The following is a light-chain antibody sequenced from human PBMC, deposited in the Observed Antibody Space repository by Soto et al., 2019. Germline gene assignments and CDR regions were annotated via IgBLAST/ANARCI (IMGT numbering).Light chain of an antibody. CDR2: QTS. Sequence: IVLTQSPSTLSSFPCYRVGVPCRASQYINTRLAWYQHRPGQAPRLLIYQTSIRAAGIPARFSASGTGTDFTLTISDVQPEDFAVYYCHQRQSWPRTFGQGTKVDIK. CDR1: QYINTR. V-gene: IGKV3-11*01. J-gene: IGKJ1*01. CDR3: HQRQSWPRT.